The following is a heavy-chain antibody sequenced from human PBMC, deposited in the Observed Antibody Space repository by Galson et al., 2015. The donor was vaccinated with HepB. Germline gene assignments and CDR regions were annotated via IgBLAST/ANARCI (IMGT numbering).Heavy chain of an antibody. V-gene: IGHV1-8*01. D-gene: IGHD3-10*01. CDR2: MTPNSGNT. CDR3: AREGARGSADL. CDR1: GYTFISYE. J-gene: IGHJ5*02. Sequence: SVKVSCKASGYTFISYEIIWVRQAPGQGLEWMGWMTPNSGNTGYAQKFQGRVTMTRNTSTSTAYMELSSLRSEDTALYYCAREGARGSADLWGQGTLVTVSS.